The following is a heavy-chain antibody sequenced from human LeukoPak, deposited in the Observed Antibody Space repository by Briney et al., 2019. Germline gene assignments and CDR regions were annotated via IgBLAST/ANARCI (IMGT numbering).Heavy chain of an antibody. J-gene: IGHJ6*02. V-gene: IGHV3-30*18. CDR1: GFTFSSYG. D-gene: IGHD3-10*01. Sequence: GRSLRLSCAASGFTFSSYGMHWVRQAPGKGLEWVAVISYDGSNKYYADSVKGRSTISRDNSKNTLYLQMNSLRAEDTAVYYCAKGGRWVGYYGSGSDPLGMDVWGQGTTVTVSS. CDR3: AKGGRWVGYYGSGSDPLGMDV. CDR2: ISYDGSNK.